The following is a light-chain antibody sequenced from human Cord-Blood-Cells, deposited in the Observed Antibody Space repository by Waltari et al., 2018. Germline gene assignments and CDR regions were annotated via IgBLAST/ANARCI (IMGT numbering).Light chain of an antibody. J-gene: IGLJ1*01. CDR3: SSYTSSSTLG. V-gene: IGLV2-14*01. CDR1: SSDVGGYNY. Sequence: QSALTQPASVSGSSGQSITISCTGTSSDVGGYNYVSWYQQHPGNAPKLMIYDVSNRPSGVSNRFSGSKSGNTASLTISGLQAEDEAEYYCSSYTSSSTLGFGTGTKVTVL. CDR2: DVS.